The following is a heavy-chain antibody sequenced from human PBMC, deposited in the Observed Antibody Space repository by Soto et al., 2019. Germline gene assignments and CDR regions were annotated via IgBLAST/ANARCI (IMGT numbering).Heavy chain of an antibody. V-gene: IGHV3-30*18. CDR2: ISYDGSNK. CDR1: GFTFSSYG. CDR3: AKDPGPPELLIISYYFDY. D-gene: IGHD1-26*01. J-gene: IGHJ4*02. Sequence: PGGSLRLSCAASGFTFSSYGMHWVRQAPGKGLEWVAVISYDGSNKYYADSVKGRFTISRDNSKNTLYLQMNSLRAEDTAVYYCAKDPGPPELLIISYYFDYWGQGTLVTVSS.